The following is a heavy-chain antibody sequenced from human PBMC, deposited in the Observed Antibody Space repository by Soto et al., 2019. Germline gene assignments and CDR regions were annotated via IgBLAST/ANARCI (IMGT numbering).Heavy chain of an antibody. V-gene: IGHV3-73*01. CDR2: IRSKTNNYAT. CDR3: SIHAGGQVEHSFYYYCMDV. D-gene: IGHD2-15*01. Sequence: EVQLVESGGGLVQPGGSLKLACLASGFPLSDSAIHWVRKASGKGLEWVGRIRSKTNNYATTYGAPVRGRFTLSRDDSEKTAYLQMNNLESEDAAFYYCSIHAGGQVEHSFYYYCMDVWGKGTTVSV. CDR1: GFPLSDSA. J-gene: IGHJ6*03.